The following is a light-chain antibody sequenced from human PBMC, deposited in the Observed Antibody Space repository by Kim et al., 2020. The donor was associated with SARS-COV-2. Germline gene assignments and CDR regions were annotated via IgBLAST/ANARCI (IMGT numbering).Light chain of an antibody. Sequence: DIQMTQSPSSVSASVGDRVTITCRASQGVTNWLGWYQQKPGKAPKLLIHAASTLQTGVPPRFAGSGSGTDFTLTISSLQPEDSATYYCQQVNTFPLTFGGGTKVDIK. J-gene: IGKJ4*01. CDR1: QGVTNW. CDR2: AAS. V-gene: IGKV1-12*01. CDR3: QQVNTFPLT.